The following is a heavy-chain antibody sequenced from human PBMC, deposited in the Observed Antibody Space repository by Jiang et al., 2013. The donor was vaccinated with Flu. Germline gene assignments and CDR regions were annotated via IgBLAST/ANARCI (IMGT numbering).Heavy chain of an antibody. D-gene: IGHD2/OR15-2a*01. CDR1: GFTFSSYS. V-gene: IGHV3-23*04. Sequence: VQLVESGGGLVQPGGSLRLSCAASGFTFSSYSMSWVRQAPGKGLEWVSVISNSGDRTYYADSVKGRFTISRDNSKNTLYMQMNYLRAEDTAVYYCANFYGDFDPWGQGTLVTVSS. CDR2: ISNSGDRT. J-gene: IGHJ5*02. CDR3: ANFYGDFDP.